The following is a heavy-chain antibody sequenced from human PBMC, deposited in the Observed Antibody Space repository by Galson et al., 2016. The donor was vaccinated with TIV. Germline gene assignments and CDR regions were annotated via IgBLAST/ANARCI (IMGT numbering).Heavy chain of an antibody. CDR1: GYTFIAYY. D-gene: IGHD3-22*01. CDR2: INPNSGAT. V-gene: IGHV1-2*06. J-gene: IGHJ4*02. Sequence: SVKVSCKASGYTFIAYYIHRVRQAPGHGLEWMGRINPNSGATNSAQKFQGRVTMTSDTSINTAYMELTTLTSDDTAIYYCAQAVYYDSTAYYFRYWGQGALVTVSS. CDR3: AQAVYYDSTAYYFRY.